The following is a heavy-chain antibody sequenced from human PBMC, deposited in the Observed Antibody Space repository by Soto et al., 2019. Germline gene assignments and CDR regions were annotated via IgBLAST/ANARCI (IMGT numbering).Heavy chain of an antibody. CDR3: ARRPSADWFDP. CDR1: GYTFTNYC. Sequence: ASVNVSCKSSGYTFTNYCMTWVRQAPGQGLEWMGWISPRNGNTNYAQNFQGRVTMTTETSTNTAFMELRSLRSDDSAVYYCARRPSADWFDPWGQGTLVTVSS. D-gene: IGHD6-19*01. J-gene: IGHJ5*02. CDR2: ISPRNGNT. V-gene: IGHV1-18*01.